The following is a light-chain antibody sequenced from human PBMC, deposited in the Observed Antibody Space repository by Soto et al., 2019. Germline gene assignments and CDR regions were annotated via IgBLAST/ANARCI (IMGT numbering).Light chain of an antibody. CDR1: QSVSSKY. CDR3: HHYGNGLST. V-gene: IGKV3-20*01. J-gene: IGKJ1*01. CDR2: GAS. Sequence: EIVLTQSPGTLCLSPGAGATLSCRASQSVSSKYLAWYQQKPGQAPRLLIHGASSRATGIPDRFSGSGSGTDFTLTISRLEPEDFAGYFCHHYGNGLSTFGQGTRVEIK.